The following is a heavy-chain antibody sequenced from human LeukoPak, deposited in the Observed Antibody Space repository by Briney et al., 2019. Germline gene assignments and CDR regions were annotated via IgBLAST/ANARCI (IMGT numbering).Heavy chain of an antibody. Sequence: ASVKVSCTASGYTFTSYGISWVRQAPGQGVEWMGWISAYNGNTNYTQKLQGRVTITTDTSTSTDYMELRSLRSDDTAVYYCARDPTPEYQLLLDGHNWFDPWGQGTLVTVSS. J-gene: IGHJ5*02. CDR2: ISAYNGNT. V-gene: IGHV1-18*01. D-gene: IGHD2-2*01. CDR3: ARDPTPEYQLLLDGHNWFDP. CDR1: GYTFTSYG.